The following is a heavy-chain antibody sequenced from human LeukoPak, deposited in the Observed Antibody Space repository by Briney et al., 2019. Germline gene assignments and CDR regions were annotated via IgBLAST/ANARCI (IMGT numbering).Heavy chain of an antibody. CDR3: AKFRGLTFDDAFDI. V-gene: IGHV3-23*01. CDR1: GFPFWHFG. D-gene: IGHD3-10*01. J-gene: IGHJ3*02. Sequence: GSLRLLCAASGFPFWHFGLGWVRPAPGKGVDRGSAISGSGGSTYYAASVKGRFTISRDSSKNTLYLQMNSLRAEDTAVYYCAKFRGLTFDDAFDIWGQGTMVTVSS. CDR2: ISGSGGST.